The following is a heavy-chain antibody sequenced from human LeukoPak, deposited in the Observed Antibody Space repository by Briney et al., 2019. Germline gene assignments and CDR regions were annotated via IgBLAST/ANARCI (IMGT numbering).Heavy chain of an antibody. CDR3: TEFYFDRSGYADY. Sequence: SETLSLTCTVSGGSISSSTYYWGWIRQPPGKGLEWIGNIYYGGSTFYNPSLKSRVTISLDTSKNQFSLKLSSVTAADTAVYYCTEFYFDRSGYADYWGQGTLVTVSS. CDR2: IYYGGST. V-gene: IGHV4-39*01. CDR1: GGSISSSTYY. J-gene: IGHJ4*02. D-gene: IGHD3-22*01.